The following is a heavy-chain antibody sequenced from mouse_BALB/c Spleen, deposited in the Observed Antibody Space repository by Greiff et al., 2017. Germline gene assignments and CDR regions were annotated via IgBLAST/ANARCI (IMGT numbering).Heavy chain of an antibody. J-gene: IGHJ3*01. CDR1: GFSLTDYG. V-gene: IGHV2-6-7*01. CDR3: ARGYYGSSPAWFAY. D-gene: IGHD1-1*01. Sequence: VKLVESGPGLVAPSQSLSITCTVSGFSLTDYGVNWVRQPPGKGLEWLGMIWGDGSTDYNSALKSRLSISKDNSKSQVFLKMNSLQTDDTARYYCARGYYGSSPAWFAYWGQGTLVTVSA. CDR2: IWGDGST.